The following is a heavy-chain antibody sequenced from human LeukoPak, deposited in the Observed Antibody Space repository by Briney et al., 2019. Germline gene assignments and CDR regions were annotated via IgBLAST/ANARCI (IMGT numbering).Heavy chain of an antibody. Sequence: PSGTLSLTCAVSGGSISSSNWWSWVRQPPGKGLEWIGEIYHSGSTNYNPSLKSRVTMSVDTSKNQFSLKLSSVTAADTAVYYCARTIKDIVVVPAAIGGYYYYYMDVWGKGTTVTISS. CDR2: IYHSGST. CDR3: ARTIKDIVVVPAAIGGYYYYYMDV. J-gene: IGHJ6*03. V-gene: IGHV4-4*02. CDR1: GGSISSSNW. D-gene: IGHD2-2*02.